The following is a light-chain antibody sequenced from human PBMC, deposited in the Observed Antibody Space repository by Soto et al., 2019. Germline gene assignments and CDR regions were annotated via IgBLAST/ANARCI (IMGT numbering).Light chain of an antibody. Sequence: DIQMTQSPSSLSASVGDRVTITCRASQGIRNDLGWYQQKPGKAPKRLIYTASSLQSGIPSRFSGSGSGTXXXXXISXXQPXXXXXXXXXXXXXYXXTFGGGTKVEIK. J-gene: IGKJ4*01. CDR1: QGIRND. CDR3: XXXXXYXXT. V-gene: IGKV1-17*01. CDR2: TAS.